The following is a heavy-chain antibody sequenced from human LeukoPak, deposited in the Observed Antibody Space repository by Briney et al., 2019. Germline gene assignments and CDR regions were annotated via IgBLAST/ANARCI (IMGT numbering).Heavy chain of an antibody. CDR2: IKQDGSEK. D-gene: IGHD3-16*01. V-gene: IGHV3-7*01. J-gene: IGHJ4*02. CDR1: GFTFSSYW. Sequence: GGSLRLSCSASGFTFSSYWMTWVRQAPGKGLEWVATIKQDGSEKYYVDSVKGRFTISRDYAKKSLFLQMNSLRAEDTAVYCCARMGEVSGGYFDYWGQGTLVTVSS. CDR3: ARMGEVSGGYFDY.